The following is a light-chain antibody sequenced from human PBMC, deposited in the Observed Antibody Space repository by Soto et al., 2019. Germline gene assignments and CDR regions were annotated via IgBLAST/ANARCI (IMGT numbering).Light chain of an antibody. V-gene: IGKV1-9*01. CDR3: QQLNSSPLT. CDR2: AAS. J-gene: IGKJ4*01. Sequence: DIQLTQSPSLLSASVGDRVTITCRASQGISSYLAWYQQKPGKAPKLLIYAASTLQGGVPSRFSGSGSGTEFTLTISSLQPEDFATYYCQQLNSSPLTFGGGTKVEIK. CDR1: QGISSY.